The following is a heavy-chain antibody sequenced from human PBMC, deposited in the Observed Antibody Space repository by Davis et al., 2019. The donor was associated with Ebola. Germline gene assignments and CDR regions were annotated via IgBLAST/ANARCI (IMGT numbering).Heavy chain of an antibody. J-gene: IGHJ5*02. Sequence: SVKVSCKASGYTFTSYAMHWVRQAPGQGLEWMGRIIPILGIANYAQKFQGRVTITADKSTSTAYMELSSLRSEDTAVYYCARDMGMVQEANWFDPWGQGTLVTVSS. CDR3: ARDMGMVQEANWFDP. V-gene: IGHV1-69*04. CDR1: GYTFTSYA. D-gene: IGHD3-10*01. CDR2: IIPILGIA.